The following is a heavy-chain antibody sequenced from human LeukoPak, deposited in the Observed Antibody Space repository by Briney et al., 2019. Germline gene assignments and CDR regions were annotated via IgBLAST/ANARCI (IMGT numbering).Heavy chain of an antibody. CDR1: GFTFRNYA. D-gene: IGHD6-6*01. CDR3: ARVGPPRQQEYYYGMDV. CDR2: ISYDGSNK. Sequence: PGGSLRLSCAASGFTFRNYAFHWVRQAPGQGLEWVAVISYDGSNKFYGDSVKGRFTISRDNSKNTLYLQMNSLRAEDTAVYYCARVGPPRQQEYYYGMDVWGQGTTVTVSS. V-gene: IGHV3-30-3*01. J-gene: IGHJ6*02.